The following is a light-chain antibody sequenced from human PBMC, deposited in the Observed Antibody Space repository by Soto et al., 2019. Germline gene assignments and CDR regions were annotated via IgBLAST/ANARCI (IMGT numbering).Light chain of an antibody. CDR3: AAWDDSLNGYV. CDR1: SSNIGSNT. Sequence: QSALTQPPSASGTPGQRVTISCSGSSSNIGSNTVNWYQQLLGTAPKLLIYSNNQRPSGVPDRFSGSKSGTSASLAISGLQSEDEADYCCAAWDDSLNGYVFGTGTKVTVL. J-gene: IGLJ1*01. CDR2: SNN. V-gene: IGLV1-44*01.